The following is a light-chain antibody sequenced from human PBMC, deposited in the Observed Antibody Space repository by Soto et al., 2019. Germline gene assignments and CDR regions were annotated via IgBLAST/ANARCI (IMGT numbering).Light chain of an antibody. CDR3: CSYAGSSTYV. CDR2: EVS. CDR1: SRDVKRYNL. V-gene: IGLV2-23*02. Sequence: QSVLTQPASVSGSPGQSITISCTGNSRDVKRYNLVSWYQQHPGKATKLMIYEVSKRPSGVSNRFSGSKSGNTASLTISGLQAEDEADYYCCSYAGSSTYVFGTGTKVTVL. J-gene: IGLJ1*01.